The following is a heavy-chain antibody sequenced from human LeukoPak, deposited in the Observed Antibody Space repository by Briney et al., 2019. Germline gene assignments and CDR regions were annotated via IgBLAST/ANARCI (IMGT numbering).Heavy chain of an antibody. CDR1: GYSFTSYC. CDR3: ARGPDTAMVSLDY. CDR2: IYPGDSDT. J-gene: IGHJ4*02. D-gene: IGHD5-18*01. Sequence: GESLKISCKGSGYSFTSYCIGWVRQMPGKGLEWMGIIYPGDSDTRYSPSFQGQVTISADKSISTAYLQWSSLKASDTAMYYCARGPDTAMVSLDYWGQGTLVTVSS. V-gene: IGHV5-51*01.